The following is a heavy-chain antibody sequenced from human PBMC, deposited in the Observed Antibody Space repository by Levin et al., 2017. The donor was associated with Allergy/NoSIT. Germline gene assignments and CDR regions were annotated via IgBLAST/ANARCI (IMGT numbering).Heavy chain of an antibody. Sequence: GGSLRLSCAASGFTFSSYAMHWVRQAPGKGLEWVAVISYDGSNKYYADSVKGRFTISRDNSKNTLYLQMNSLRAEDTAVYYCARVGMNYYGSGRKVTYYYYYGMDVWGQGTTVTVSS. CDR3: ARVGMNYYGSGRKVTYYYYYGMDV. CDR2: ISYDGSNK. J-gene: IGHJ6*02. D-gene: IGHD3-10*01. V-gene: IGHV3-30-3*01. CDR1: GFTFSSYA.